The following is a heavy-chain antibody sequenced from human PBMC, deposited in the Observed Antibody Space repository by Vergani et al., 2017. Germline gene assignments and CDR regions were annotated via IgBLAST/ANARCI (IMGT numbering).Heavy chain of an antibody. V-gene: IGHV4-34*01. CDR2: INHSGST. J-gene: IGHJ6*02. Sequence: QVQLQQWGAGLLKPSETLSLTCAVYGGSFSGYYWSWIRQPPGKGLEWIGEINHSGSTNYNPSLKSRVTISVDTSKNQFSLKLSSVTAADTAVYYCARLSSYSSSPSPYYYYYYGMDVWGQGTTVTVSS. CDR3: ARLSSYSSSPSPYYYYYYGMDV. D-gene: IGHD6-13*01. CDR1: GGSFSGYY.